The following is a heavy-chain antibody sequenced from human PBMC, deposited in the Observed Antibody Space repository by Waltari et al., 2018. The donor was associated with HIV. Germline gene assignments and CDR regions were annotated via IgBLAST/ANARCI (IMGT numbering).Heavy chain of an antibody. V-gene: IGHV1-69*01. Sequence: QVQLVQSGAEVKKPGSSVKVSCKASGGTFSSYAISWVRQAPGQGLEWMGGIIPIFGTANYAQKFQGRVTITADESTSTAYMELSSLRSEDTAVYYCARALYYYDTSAMGNFDLWGRGTLVTVSS. CDR1: GGTFSSYA. CDR3: ARALYYYDTSAMGNFDL. J-gene: IGHJ2*01. CDR2: IIPIFGTA. D-gene: IGHD3-22*01.